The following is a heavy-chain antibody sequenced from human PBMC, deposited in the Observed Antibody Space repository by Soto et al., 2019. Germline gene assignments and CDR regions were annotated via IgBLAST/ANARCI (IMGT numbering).Heavy chain of an antibody. CDR1: GFTFSSYA. D-gene: IGHD3-22*01. J-gene: IGHJ3*02. Sequence: GSLRLSCAASGFTFSSYAMHWVRQAPGKGLEWVAVISYDGSNKYYADSVKGRFTISRDNSKNTLYLQMNSLRAEDTAVYYCARESPDYYDSSGYGAFDIWGQGTMVTVSS. V-gene: IGHV3-30-3*01. CDR3: ARESPDYYDSSGYGAFDI. CDR2: ISYDGSNK.